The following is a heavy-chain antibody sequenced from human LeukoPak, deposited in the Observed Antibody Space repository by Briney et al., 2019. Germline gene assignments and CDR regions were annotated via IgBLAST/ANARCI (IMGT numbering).Heavy chain of an antibody. V-gene: IGHV5-51*01. CDR2: IYPHDSET. J-gene: IGHJ4*02. CDR3: ARVDRRGYSDYTAILPDY. CDR1: GYNFISNW. Sequence: GESLKISCRGSGYNFISNWIGWVRQTPGKGLEFLGIIYPHDSETIYSPSFQGQVTVSVDKSISTAYLQWNSLKASDTAMYYCARVDRRGYSDYTAILPDYWGQGTLVTVSS. D-gene: IGHD5-12*01.